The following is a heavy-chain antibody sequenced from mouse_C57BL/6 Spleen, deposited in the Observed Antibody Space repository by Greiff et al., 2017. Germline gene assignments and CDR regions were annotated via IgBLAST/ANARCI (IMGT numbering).Heavy chain of an antibody. CDR1: GFSFNTYA. Sequence: EVQGVESGGGLVQPKGSLKLSCAASGFSFNTYAMNWVRQAPGKGLEWVARIRSKSNNYATYYADSVKDRFTISRDDSESMLYLQMNNLKTEDTAMYYCVRPPSGKGGYFDVWGTGTTVTVSS. CDR2: IRSKSNNYAT. CDR3: VRPPSGKGGYFDV. J-gene: IGHJ1*03. V-gene: IGHV10-1*01.